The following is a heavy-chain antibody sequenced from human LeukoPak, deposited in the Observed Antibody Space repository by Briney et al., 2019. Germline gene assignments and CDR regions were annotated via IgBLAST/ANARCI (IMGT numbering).Heavy chain of an antibody. CDR1: GFTFSSYG. Sequence: SGGSLRLSCAASGFTFSSYGMSWVRQAPGKGLEWVSAISGSGGSTYYADSVKGRFTISRDNSKNTLYLQMNSLRAEDTAVYYCAKDLRYFDWLPLGYWGQGTLVTVSS. J-gene: IGHJ4*02. D-gene: IGHD3-9*01. V-gene: IGHV3-23*01. CDR2: ISGSGGST. CDR3: AKDLRYFDWLPLGY.